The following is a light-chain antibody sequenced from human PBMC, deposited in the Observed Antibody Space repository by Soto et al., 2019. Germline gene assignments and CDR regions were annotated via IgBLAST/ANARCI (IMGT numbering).Light chain of an antibody. J-gene: IGKJ4*01. CDR2: GAS. Sequence: EIVLTQSPGTLPLSPGESATLSCRASQSVSSSYLAWYQQKPGQAPRLLIYGASSRATGIPDRFSGSGSGTDFTLTISRLEPEDFAVYYCQQYGSSPTFGGGTKVEIK. V-gene: IGKV3-20*01. CDR1: QSVSSSY. CDR3: QQYGSSPT.